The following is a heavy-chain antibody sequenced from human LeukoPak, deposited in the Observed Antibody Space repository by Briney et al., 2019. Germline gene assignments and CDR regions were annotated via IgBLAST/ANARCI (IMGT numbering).Heavy chain of an antibody. J-gene: IGHJ1*01. Sequence: TPGGSLRLSCAASGFTFSSYSMNWVRQAPGKGLEWVSSISSSSSYIYYADSVKGRFTISRDNAKNSLYLQMNSLRAEDTAVYYCASYSSGWSRYFQHWGQGTLVTVSS. CDR2: ISSSSSYI. D-gene: IGHD6-19*01. V-gene: IGHV3-21*01. CDR3: ASYSSGWSRYFQH. CDR1: GFTFSSYS.